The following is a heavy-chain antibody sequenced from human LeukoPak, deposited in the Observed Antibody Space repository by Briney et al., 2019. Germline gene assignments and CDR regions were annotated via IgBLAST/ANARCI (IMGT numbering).Heavy chain of an antibody. V-gene: IGHV3-9*01. CDR3: AKGTGGYYGPFDS. D-gene: IGHD3-22*01. CDR1: GFNFEVFA. Sequence: GGSLRLSCAASGFNFEVFALFWVRPAPGRGLQYVSRIYWNSGSVDFADSVRGRFTTSRDNPKHSLYLQMNSLTAEDTAVYYCAKGTGGYYGPFDSWGQGTLVTVTS. CDR2: IYWNSGSV. J-gene: IGHJ4*02.